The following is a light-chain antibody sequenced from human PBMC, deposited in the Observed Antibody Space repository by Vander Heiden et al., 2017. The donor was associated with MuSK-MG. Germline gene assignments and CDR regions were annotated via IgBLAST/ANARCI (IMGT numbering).Light chain of an antibody. V-gene: IGLV1-40*01. J-gene: IGLJ3*02. CDR2: GNS. CDR1: SSSIGDGYD. Sequence: QSVLTQPPSVSGAHGQRITISCTGSSSSIGDGYDVHWYQQLPLTAPKLLIYGNSNRPSGVPDRFSGSKSGTSASLSITGLQAEDEADYYCQSYDSSLSGWVFGGGTKLTVL. CDR3: QSYDSSLSGWV.